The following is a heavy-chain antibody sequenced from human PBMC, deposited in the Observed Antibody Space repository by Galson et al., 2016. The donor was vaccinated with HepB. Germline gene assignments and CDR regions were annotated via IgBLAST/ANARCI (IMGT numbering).Heavy chain of an antibody. CDR3: ARDGAGDVYSGYTSDH. V-gene: IGHV3-23*01. CDR2: FSGSDGST. Sequence: SLRLSCAASGFSVYVMSWVRQAPGKGLEWVATFSGSDGSTFYADSVKGRFTISRDNSKNTLFLQMNNLRGEDTAVYYCARDGAGDVYSGYTSDHWGQGTLVTVSS. CDR1: GFSVYV. D-gene: IGHD3-22*01. J-gene: IGHJ4*02.